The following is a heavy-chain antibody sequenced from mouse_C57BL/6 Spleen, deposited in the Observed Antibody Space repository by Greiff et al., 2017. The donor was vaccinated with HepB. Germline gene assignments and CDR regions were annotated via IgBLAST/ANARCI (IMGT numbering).Heavy chain of an antibody. CDR2: INYDGSST. CDR1: GFTFSDYY. CDR3: ARGGYDYDDGYAMDY. J-gene: IGHJ4*01. D-gene: IGHD2-4*01. V-gene: IGHV5-16*01. Sequence: DVQLVESEGGLVQPGSSMKLSCTASGFTFSDYYMAWVRQVPEKGLEWVANINYDGSSTYYLDSLKSRFIISRDNAKNILYLQMSSLKSEDTATYYCARGGYDYDDGYAMDYWGQGTSVTVSS.